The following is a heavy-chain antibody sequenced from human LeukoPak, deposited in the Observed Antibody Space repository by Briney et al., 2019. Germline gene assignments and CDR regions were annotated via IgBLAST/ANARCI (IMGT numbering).Heavy chain of an antibody. V-gene: IGHV4-34*01. J-gene: IGHJ4*02. Sequence: SETLSLTCAVYGGSFSGYYWSWIRQPPGKGLEWIGEINHSGSTNYNPSLKSRVTISVDTSKNQFSLKLSSVTAADTAVYYCARVQTGTGDIDYWGQGTLVTVSS. CDR1: GGSFSGYY. CDR2: INHSGST. CDR3: ARVQTGTGDIDY. D-gene: IGHD1-7*01.